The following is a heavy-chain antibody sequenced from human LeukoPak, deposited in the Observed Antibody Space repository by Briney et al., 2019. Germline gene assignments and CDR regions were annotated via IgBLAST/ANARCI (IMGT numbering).Heavy chain of an antibody. Sequence: ASVKASCKASGYTFTGYYMHWVRQAPGQGLEWMGWINPNSGGTNYAQKFQGRVTMTRDTSISTAYMELSRLRSDDTAVYYCARAYCSGGSCYYRFFYWGQGTLVTVSS. J-gene: IGHJ4*02. D-gene: IGHD2-15*01. CDR3: ARAYCSGGSCYYRFFY. CDR1: GYTFTGYY. V-gene: IGHV1-2*02. CDR2: INPNSGGT.